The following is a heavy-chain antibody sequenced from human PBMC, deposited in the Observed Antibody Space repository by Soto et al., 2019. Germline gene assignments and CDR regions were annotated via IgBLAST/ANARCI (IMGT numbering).Heavy chain of an antibody. CDR1: GYTFSSYH. CDR3: ARDGPPTDY. J-gene: IGHJ4*02. CDR2: ISAYNGNT. V-gene: IGHV1-18*01. Sequence: QVQLVQSGAEVKKPGASVKVSCKASGYTFSSYHISWVRQAPGQGLEWMGWISAYNGNTNYAQKLQGRVTMTTDTSTSKAYMGLRSLRSDGTAVDSCARDGPPTDYWGQGTLVTVSS.